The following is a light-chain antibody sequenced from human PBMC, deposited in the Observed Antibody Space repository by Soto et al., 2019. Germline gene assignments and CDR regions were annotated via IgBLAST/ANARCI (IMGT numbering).Light chain of an antibody. V-gene: IGLV2-11*01. CDR2: DVS. Sequence: QSALTQPRSVSGSPGQSVTISCTGTSSDVGDYNYVSWYQQHPGKAPKLMIYDVSKRPSWVPDRFSGSKSGNTASLTISGLQAEDEADYYCCSYAGRYSLSVFGTGTKLTVL. CDR3: CSYAGRYSLSV. J-gene: IGLJ1*01. CDR1: SSDVGDYNY.